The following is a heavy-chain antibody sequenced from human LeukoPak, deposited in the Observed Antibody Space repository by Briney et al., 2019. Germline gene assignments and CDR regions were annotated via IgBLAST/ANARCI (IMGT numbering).Heavy chain of an antibody. CDR1: GGSISSSSYY. D-gene: IGHD3-3*01. V-gene: IGHV4-39*01. CDR3: ARHGEIDYDFWSGYPYYFDY. CDR2: IYYSGST. J-gene: IGHJ4*02. Sequence: PSETLSLTCTVSGGSISSSSYYWGWIRQPPGKGLEWIGRIYYSGSTYYNPALKSRVTISVDTSKNQFSLKLSSVTAADTAVYYCARHGEIDYDFWSGYPYYFDYWGQGTLVTVSS.